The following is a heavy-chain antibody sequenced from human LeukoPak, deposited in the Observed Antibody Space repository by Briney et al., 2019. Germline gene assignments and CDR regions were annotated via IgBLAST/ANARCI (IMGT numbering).Heavy chain of an antibody. CDR3: ARQGSGSFPYGQLMDV. CDR1: GGSISSGGYY. CDR2: IYYSGST. V-gene: IGHV4-31*03. Sequence: ASQTLSLTCTVSGGSISSGGYYWSWIRQHPGKGLEWIGYIYYSGSTYYNPSLKSRVTISVDTSKNQFSLKLSSVTAADTAVYYCARQGSGSFPYGQLMDVWGKGTTVTVSS. J-gene: IGHJ6*04. D-gene: IGHD3-10*01.